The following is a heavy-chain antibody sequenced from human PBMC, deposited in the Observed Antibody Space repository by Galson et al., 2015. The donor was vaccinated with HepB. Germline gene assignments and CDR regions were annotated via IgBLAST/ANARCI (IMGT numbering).Heavy chain of an antibody. V-gene: IGHV3-66*01. CDR2: IYSGGST. D-gene: IGHD5-18*01. CDR1: GFTVSSNY. Sequence: SLRLSCAASGFTVSSNYMSWVRQAPGKGLEWVSVIYSGGSTYYADSVKGRFTISRDNSKNTLYLQMNSLRAEDTAVYYCARESGYSRSRVFDYWGQGTLVTVSS. J-gene: IGHJ4*02. CDR3: ARESGYSRSRVFDY.